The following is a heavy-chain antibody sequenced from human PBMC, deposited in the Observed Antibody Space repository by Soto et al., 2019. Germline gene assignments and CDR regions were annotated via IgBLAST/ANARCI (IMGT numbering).Heavy chain of an antibody. J-gene: IGHJ4*02. Sequence: QVQLVQSGAEVKKPGSSVKVSCKASGGTFSSYTISWVRQAPGQGLEWMGRIIPILGIANYAQKFQGRVTITADKSTSTAYMELSSLRSEDTAVYYCARSAHSGYDSHYFDYWGQVTLVTVSS. CDR1: GGTFSSYT. D-gene: IGHD5-12*01. V-gene: IGHV1-69*02. CDR3: ARSAHSGYDSHYFDY. CDR2: IIPILGIA.